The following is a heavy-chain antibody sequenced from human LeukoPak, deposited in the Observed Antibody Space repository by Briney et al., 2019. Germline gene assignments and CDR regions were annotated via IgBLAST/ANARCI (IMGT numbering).Heavy chain of an antibody. CDR2: IKPNSGDT. V-gene: IGHV1-2*02. Sequence: GASVKVSCKASGFTLTDYIHWVRQDPRQGLQWMGWIKPNSGDTDYAQKFQGRVTMTRDTSISTVYMELSSLRSDDPAVYYRARPDSVPAGDYHYWIMDVWGKGTRVTVSS. D-gene: IGHD2-2*01. J-gene: IGHJ6*03. CDR1: GFTLTDY. CDR3: ARPDSVPAGDYHYWIMDV.